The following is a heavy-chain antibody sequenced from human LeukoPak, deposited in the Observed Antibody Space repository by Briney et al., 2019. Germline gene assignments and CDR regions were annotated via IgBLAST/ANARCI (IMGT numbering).Heavy chain of an antibody. Sequence: GGSLRLSCAASGFTFSSYSMNWVRQAPGKGLEWVSSISSSSSYIYYADSVKGRFTISRDNAKNSLYLQMNSLRAEDTAVYYCARDYLVSPNTRPDAFDIWGQGTMVTVSS. CDR2: ISSSSSYI. J-gene: IGHJ3*02. D-gene: IGHD1/OR15-1a*01. CDR1: GFTFSSYS. CDR3: ARDYLVSPNTRPDAFDI. V-gene: IGHV3-21*01.